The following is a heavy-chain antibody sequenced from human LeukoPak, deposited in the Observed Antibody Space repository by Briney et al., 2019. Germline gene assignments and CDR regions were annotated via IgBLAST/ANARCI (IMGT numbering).Heavy chain of an antibody. D-gene: IGHD7-27*01. CDR3: AKILGSGVWYGFDI. J-gene: IGHJ3*02. CDR1: GGSVNRYY. Sequence: SETLSLTCSVSGGSVNRYYWGWIRQPPRKGLEWIGYIYTTGRTNYNPSLKSRVTISVDTSKNQFSLNLSSVTAADTAVYYCAKILGSGVWYGFDIWGQGTMVTVSS. CDR2: IYTTGRT. V-gene: IGHV4-4*09.